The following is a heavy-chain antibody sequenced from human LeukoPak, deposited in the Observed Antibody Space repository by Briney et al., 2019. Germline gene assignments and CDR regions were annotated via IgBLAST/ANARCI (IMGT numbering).Heavy chain of an antibody. D-gene: IGHD5-12*01. J-gene: IGHJ4*02. CDR2: IYSGGST. CDR1: GFTVSSNY. Sequence: GGSLRLSCAASGFTVSSNYMSWVRQAPGKGLEWVSVIYSGGSTYYADSVKGRFTISRDNSKNTLYLQMNSLRAEDTAVYYCAKDPRLYSGYDYIFDYWGQGTLVTVSS. CDR3: AKDPRLYSGYDYIFDY. V-gene: IGHV3-53*01.